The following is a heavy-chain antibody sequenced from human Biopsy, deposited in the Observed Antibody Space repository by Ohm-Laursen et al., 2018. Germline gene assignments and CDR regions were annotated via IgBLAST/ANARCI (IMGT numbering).Heavy chain of an antibody. CDR3: ATKLAGYFHH. CDR2: NIPILGTG. CDR1: EGTFSNYG. J-gene: IGHJ1*01. V-gene: IGHV1-69*06. Sequence: SVKVSCKAPEGTFSNYGVNWVRQAPGQGLEWLGGNIPILGTGNYAQKFQDRVTVAANTSTSTATMELRSLRSDDTAVYYCATKLAGYFHHWGQGTLVIVSS.